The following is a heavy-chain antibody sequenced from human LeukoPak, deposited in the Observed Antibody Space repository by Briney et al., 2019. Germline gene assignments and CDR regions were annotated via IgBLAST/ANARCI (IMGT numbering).Heavy chain of an antibody. CDR3: ASRLRLGELST. Sequence: ASETLSLTCAVYGGSFSGYYWSWIRQPPGKGLEWIGEINHSGSTNYNPSLKSRVTISVDTSKNQFSLKLSSVTAADTAVYYCASRLRLGELSTWGQGTLVTVSS. CDR1: GGSFSGYY. D-gene: IGHD3-16*02. V-gene: IGHV4-34*01. CDR2: INHSGST. J-gene: IGHJ5*02.